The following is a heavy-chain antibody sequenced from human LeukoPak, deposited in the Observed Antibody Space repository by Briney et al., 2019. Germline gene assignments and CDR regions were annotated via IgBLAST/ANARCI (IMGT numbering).Heavy chain of an antibody. CDR1: GFTFSNYA. Sequence: PGGSLRLSCVASGFTFSNYAMNWVRQAAGKGLEWVSIIGGSGGITFYADSVKGRFTISRDNSKNTPYLQMNSLRAEDTAIYYCATSDYLDYWGQGTLVTVSS. J-gene: IGHJ4*02. CDR3: ATSDYLDY. V-gene: IGHV3-23*01. CDR2: IGGSGGIT.